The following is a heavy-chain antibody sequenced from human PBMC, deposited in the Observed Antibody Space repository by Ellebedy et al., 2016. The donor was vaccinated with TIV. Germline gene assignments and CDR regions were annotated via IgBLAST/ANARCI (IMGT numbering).Heavy chain of an antibody. D-gene: IGHD3-16*01. CDR3: ARIYDDAFDI. CDR1: GFTFSSYG. V-gene: IGHV3-30*03. CDR2: ISYDGSNK. Sequence: GESLKISCAASGFTFSSYGMHWVRQAPGKGLEWVAVISYDGSNKYYADSVKGRFTISRDNSKNTLYLQMNSLRAEDTAVYYCARIYDDAFDIWGQGTMVTVSS. J-gene: IGHJ3*02.